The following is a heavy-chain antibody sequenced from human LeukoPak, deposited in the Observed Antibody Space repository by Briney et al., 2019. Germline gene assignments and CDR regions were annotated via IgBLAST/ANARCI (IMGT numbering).Heavy chain of an antibody. J-gene: IGHJ6*02. CDR1: GYTFTSYY. Sequence: ASVKVSCKASGYTFTSYYMHWVRQAPGQGLEWMGIINPSGGSTSYAQKFQGRVTMTRDTSTSTVYMELSSLRSEDTAVYYCAREGQGYCSGGSCYLTSEYYGMDVWGQGTTVTVSS. CDR2: INPSGGST. CDR3: AREGQGYCSGGSCYLTSEYYGMDV. D-gene: IGHD2-15*01. V-gene: IGHV1-46*01.